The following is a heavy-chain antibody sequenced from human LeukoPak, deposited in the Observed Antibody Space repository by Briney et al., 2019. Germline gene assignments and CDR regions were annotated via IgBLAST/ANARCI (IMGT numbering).Heavy chain of an antibody. Sequence: SETLSLTCTVSGASISSFYWTWIRQPAGNGLEWIGRIYTSGSTKYNPSLKSRVTLSVDTSKNQFSLKVSSVTAADTAVYYCAREGSNSWHNPDLLDLWGQGTVVTVSS. D-gene: IGHD6-13*01. CDR3: AREGSNSWHNPDLLDL. CDR2: IYTSGST. J-gene: IGHJ3*01. V-gene: IGHV4-4*07. CDR1: GASISSFY.